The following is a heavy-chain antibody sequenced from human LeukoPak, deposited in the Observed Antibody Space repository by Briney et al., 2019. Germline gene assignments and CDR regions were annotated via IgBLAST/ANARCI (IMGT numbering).Heavy chain of an antibody. CDR2: INHSGST. D-gene: IGHD3-3*01. V-gene: IGHV4-34*01. Sequence: SETLSLTCAVYGGSFSGYYWSWIRQPPGKGLEWIGEINHSGSTNYNPSLKSRVTISVDTSKNQSSLKLSSVTAADTAVYYCARSDFWSGYSLDYWGQGTLVTASS. J-gene: IGHJ4*02. CDR3: ARSDFWSGYSLDY. CDR1: GGSFSGYY.